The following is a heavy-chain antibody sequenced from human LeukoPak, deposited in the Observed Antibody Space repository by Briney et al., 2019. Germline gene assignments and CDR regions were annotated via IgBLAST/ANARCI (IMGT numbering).Heavy chain of an antibody. Sequence: PGRSLRLSCPASGFTFSSYAMHWVRQAPGKGLEWVALMSYDGSNKYYADSVKGRFTISRDNSKNTLYLQMNSLRAEDTAVYYCARLKAVAGTLNYFDYWGQGTLVTVSS. CDR3: ARLKAVAGTLNYFDY. D-gene: IGHD6-19*01. CDR1: GFTFSSYA. V-gene: IGHV3-30*04. CDR2: MSYDGSNK. J-gene: IGHJ4*02.